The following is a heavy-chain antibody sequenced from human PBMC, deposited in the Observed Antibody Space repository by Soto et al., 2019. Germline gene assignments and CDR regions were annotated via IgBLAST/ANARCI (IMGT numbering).Heavy chain of an antibody. CDR2: IHFGGNT. CDR3: ARRYSGYGDY. J-gene: IGHJ4*02. Sequence: PSETLSLTCTVSGDSISTNNYFWGWIRQPPGKGLEWVATIHFGGNTYYSPSLKSRVNISVDTSKNRFSLNLNSVTAADTAVYYCARRYSGYGDYWGQGTLVTVSS. D-gene: IGHD5-12*01. V-gene: IGHV4-39*02. CDR1: GDSISTNNYF.